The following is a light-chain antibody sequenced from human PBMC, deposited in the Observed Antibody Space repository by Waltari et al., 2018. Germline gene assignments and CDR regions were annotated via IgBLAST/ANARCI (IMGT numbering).Light chain of an antibody. CDR3: QQYFSIPPT. Sequence: DIMMTQSPDSLAVSLGERATINCKSSKSVLYSSDNKDYLAWYHQKPGQPPKLLIYWASTRESGVPDRFSGSGSGTDFTLTISSLQAEDVAVYYCQQYFSIPPTFGGGTKVEIK. V-gene: IGKV4-1*01. CDR2: WAS. J-gene: IGKJ4*01. CDR1: KSVLYSSDNKDY.